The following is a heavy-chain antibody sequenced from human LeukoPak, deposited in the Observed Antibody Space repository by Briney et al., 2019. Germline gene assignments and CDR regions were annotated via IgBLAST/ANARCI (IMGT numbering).Heavy chain of an antibody. CDR3: APLWFGKSRGGDY. D-gene: IGHD3-10*01. J-gene: IGHJ4*02. V-gene: IGHV3-11*06. CDR1: GFTFSDYY. CDR2: ISSSSSYT. Sequence: PGGSLRLSCAASGFTFSDYYMSWIRQAPGKGLEWVSYISSSSSYTNYADSVKGRFTISRDNAKNSLYLQMNSLRVEDTAVYYCAPLWFGKSRGGDYGAQGPLVTVSS.